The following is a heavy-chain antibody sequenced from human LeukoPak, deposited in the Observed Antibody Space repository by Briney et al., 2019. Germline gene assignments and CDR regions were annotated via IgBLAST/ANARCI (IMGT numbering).Heavy chain of an antibody. CDR2: ISSSGSTI. CDR1: GFTFNKYA. Sequence: MAGGSLRLSCAASGFTFNKYAMSWIRQAPGKGLEWVSYISSSGSTIYYADSVKGRFTISRDNAKNSLYLQMNSLRAEDTAVYYCARAPGWLAPADYWGQGTLVTVSS. J-gene: IGHJ4*02. CDR3: ARAPGWLAPADY. V-gene: IGHV3-11*01. D-gene: IGHD6-19*01.